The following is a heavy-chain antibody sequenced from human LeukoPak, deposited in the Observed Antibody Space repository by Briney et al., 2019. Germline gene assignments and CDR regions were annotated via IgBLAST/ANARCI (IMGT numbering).Heavy chain of an antibody. V-gene: IGHV3-23*01. J-gene: IGHJ4*02. CDR3: AKGGLNWNYYYY. Sequence: GGSLRLSCAASGFTFSSYAMSWVRQAPGKGLEWVSAISGSGGRTYSADSVKGRFTISRDNSKNTLYLQMNSLRAEDTAVYYCAKGGLNWNYYYYWGQGTLVTVSS. CDR2: ISGSGGRT. CDR1: GFTFSSYA. D-gene: IGHD1-1*01.